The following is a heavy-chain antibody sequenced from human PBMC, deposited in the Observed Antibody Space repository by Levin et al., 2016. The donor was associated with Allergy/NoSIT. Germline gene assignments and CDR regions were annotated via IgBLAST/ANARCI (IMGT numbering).Heavy chain of an antibody. CDR2: IYYSGST. J-gene: IGHJ3*02. Sequence: RQAPGKGLEWIGYIYYSGSTYYNPSLKSRVTISVDTSKNQFSLKLSSVTAADTAVYYCARVARRYLYCSSTSCPTGAFDIWGQGTMVTVSS. D-gene: IGHD2-2*01. V-gene: IGHV4-31*02. CDR3: ARVARRYLYCSSTSCPTGAFDI.